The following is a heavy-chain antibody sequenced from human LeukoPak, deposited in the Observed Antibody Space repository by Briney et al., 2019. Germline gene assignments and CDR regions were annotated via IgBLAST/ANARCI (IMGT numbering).Heavy chain of an antibody. V-gene: IGHV4-39*07. D-gene: IGHD3-10*01. Sequence: KPSETLSLTCTVSGGSISSSSYYWGWIRQPPGKGLEWIGSIYYSGSTYYNPSLKSRVTISVDTSKNQFSLKLSSVTAADTAVYYCARDKFGAGSGSYVDYWGQGTLVTVSS. CDR1: GGSISSSSYY. CDR3: ARDKFGAGSGSYVDY. CDR2: IYYSGST. J-gene: IGHJ4*02.